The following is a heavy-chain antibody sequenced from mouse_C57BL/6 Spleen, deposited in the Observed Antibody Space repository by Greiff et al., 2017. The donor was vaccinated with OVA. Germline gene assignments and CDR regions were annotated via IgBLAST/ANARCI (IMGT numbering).Heavy chain of an antibody. CDR3: ARPLYYDYDGYWYFDV. V-gene: IGHV1-69*01. CDR2: IDPSDSYT. CDR1: GYTFTSYW. D-gene: IGHD2-4*01. J-gene: IGHJ1*03. Sequence: QVQLQQPGAELVMPGASVKLSCKASGYTFTSYWMHWVKQRPGQGLEWIGEIDPSDSYTNYNQKFKGKSTLTVDKSSSTAYMQLSSLTSEDSAVYYCARPLYYDYDGYWYFDVWGTGTTVTVSS.